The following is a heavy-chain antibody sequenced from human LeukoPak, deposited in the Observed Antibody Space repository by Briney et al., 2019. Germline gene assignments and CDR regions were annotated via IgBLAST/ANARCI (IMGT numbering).Heavy chain of an antibody. V-gene: IGHV1-2*02. CDR1: GYTFTGYY. Sequence: GASVKVSCKASGYTFTGYYMHWVRQAPGQGLEWMGWINPNSGGTNYAQKLQGRVTMTTDTSTSTAYMELRSLRSDDTAVYYCARESYSSGWWGYYFDYWGQGTLVTVSS. D-gene: IGHD6-19*01. CDR2: INPNSGGT. J-gene: IGHJ4*02. CDR3: ARESYSSGWWGYYFDY.